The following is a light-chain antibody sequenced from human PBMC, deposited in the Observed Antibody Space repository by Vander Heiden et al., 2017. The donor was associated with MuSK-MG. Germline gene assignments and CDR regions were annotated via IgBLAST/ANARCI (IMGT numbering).Light chain of an antibody. J-gene: IGKJ1*01. V-gene: IGKV3-20*01. CDR2: GAS. CDR1: QSVSSGH. Sequence: VLTPSPGTLSLSPGERATVSCRASQSVSSGHIAWYRQKRGQAPRPLMYGASRRAAGIPDRFSGSGSGTDFTLTISILDPEDFAVYYCQQDSSSPQTFGQGTKVEMK. CDR3: QQDSSSPQT.